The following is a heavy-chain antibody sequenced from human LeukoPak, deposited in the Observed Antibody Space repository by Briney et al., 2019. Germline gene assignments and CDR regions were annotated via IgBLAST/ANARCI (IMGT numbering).Heavy chain of an antibody. V-gene: IGHV3-48*01. CDR1: GFTFSRYS. CDR3: ARESQYSSGWYDY. J-gene: IGHJ4*02. Sequence: GGSLRLSCAASGFTFSRYSMNWVRQAPGKGLAWVSYISSSSSTIYYAASVKGRFTIFRDHAKNSLHLQMNSLRPHDPAVFFFARESQYSSGWYDYWRQGALVTVSS. CDR2: ISSSSSTI. D-gene: IGHD6-19*01.